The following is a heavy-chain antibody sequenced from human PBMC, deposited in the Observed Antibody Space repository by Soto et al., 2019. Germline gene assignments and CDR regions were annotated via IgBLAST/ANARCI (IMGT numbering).Heavy chain of an antibody. CDR3: ARVRLDPYMDCSGGSCHI. D-gene: IGHD2-15*01. V-gene: IGHV4-30-4*01. J-gene: IGHJ3*02. CDR2: IYYSGST. CDR1: GGSISSGDYY. Sequence: TSETLSLTCTVSGGSISSGDYYWSWIRQPPGKGLEWIGYIYYSGSTYYNPSLKSRVTISVDTSKNQFSLKLSSVTAADTAVYYCARVRLDPYMDCSGGSCHIWGQGTMVTVSS.